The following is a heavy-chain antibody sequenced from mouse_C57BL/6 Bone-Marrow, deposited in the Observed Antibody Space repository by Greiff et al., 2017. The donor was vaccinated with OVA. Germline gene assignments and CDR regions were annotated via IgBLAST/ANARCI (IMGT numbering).Heavy chain of an antibody. D-gene: IGHD1-1*01. CDR1: GYTFTSYG. V-gene: IGHV1-81*01. Sequence: QVHVKQSGAELARPGASVKLSCKASGYTFTSYGISWVKQRTGQGLEWIGEIYPRSGNTYYNEKFKGKATLTADKSSSTAYMELRSLTSEDSAVYFCAGITTVVHFDVWGTGTTVTVSS. CDR3: AGITTVVHFDV. J-gene: IGHJ1*03. CDR2: IYPRSGNT.